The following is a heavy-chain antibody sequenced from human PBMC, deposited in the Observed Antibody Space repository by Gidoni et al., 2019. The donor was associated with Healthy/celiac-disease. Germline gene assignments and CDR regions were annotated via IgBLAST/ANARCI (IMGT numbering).Heavy chain of an antibody. Sequence: QVQLVESGGGLVKPGGSLRLSCAASGFTFSGYYMSWIRQAPGKGLELVSYISSSSSYTNYADSVKGRFTISRDIAKNSLYLQMNSLRAEDTAVYYCARAPSIAAAFYYGMDVWGQGTTVTVSS. J-gene: IGHJ6*02. V-gene: IGHV3-11*06. CDR2: ISSSSSYT. CDR1: GFTFSGYY. CDR3: ARAPSIAAAFYYGMDV. D-gene: IGHD6-13*01.